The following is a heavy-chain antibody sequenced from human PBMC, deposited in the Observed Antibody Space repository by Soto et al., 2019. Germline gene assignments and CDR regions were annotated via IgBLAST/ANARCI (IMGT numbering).Heavy chain of an antibody. CDR1: GYTLNELS. Sequence: GASGKVSCKVSGYTLNELSMHWVRQAPGKGLEWMGGFDPEDGETVYAQKFQGRVTMTEDTSTDTANMELSSLRSEDTAVYYCATGGPAGDFDYWGQGTLVTVSS. V-gene: IGHV1-24*01. J-gene: IGHJ4*02. D-gene: IGHD3-10*01. CDR3: ATGGPAGDFDY. CDR2: FDPEDGET.